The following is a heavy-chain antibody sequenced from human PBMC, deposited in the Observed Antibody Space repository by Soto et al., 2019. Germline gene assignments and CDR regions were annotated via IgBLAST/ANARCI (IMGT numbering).Heavy chain of an antibody. CDR2: THYSGT. V-gene: IGHV4-31*02. CDR3: ARVGGDTTSSFDY. Sequence: LCGGSISSGGYYWSWIRQPPGKGLEWIGYTHYSGTYYNPSLKSRASISGDTSKNQFSLKLGSVTAADTAVYYCARVGGDTTSSFDYWGQGTLVTVSS. D-gene: IGHD2-2*01. J-gene: IGHJ4*02. CDR1: GGSISSGGYY.